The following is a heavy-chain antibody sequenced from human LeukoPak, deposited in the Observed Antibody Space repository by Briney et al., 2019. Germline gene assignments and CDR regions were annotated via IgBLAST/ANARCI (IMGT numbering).Heavy chain of an antibody. CDR3: AKIKEYSSGWSYYFDY. D-gene: IGHD6-19*01. CDR2: ISTDGRST. J-gene: IGHJ4*02. CDR1: GFTFSTYW. V-gene: IGHV3-74*01. Sequence: HPGGSLRLSCAASGFTFSTYWMHWVRQAPGKGLVWVSRISTDGRSTTYADSVKGRFTISRDNAKNTLYLQMNSLRAEDTAVYYCAKIKEYSSGWSYYFDYWGQGTLVTVSS.